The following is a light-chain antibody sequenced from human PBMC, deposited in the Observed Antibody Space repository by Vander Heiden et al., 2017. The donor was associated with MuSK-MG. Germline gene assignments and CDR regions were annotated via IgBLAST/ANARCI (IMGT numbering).Light chain of an antibody. CDR2: SNN. J-gene: IGLJ2*01. Sequence: QSVLTQPPSASGPPGQRVTISCSGSSSNIGSNTVNWYQQLPGTAPKLLIYSNNQRPSGVPDRFSGSKSGTSASLAISGLQSEDEADYYCAEWDDSLNGVVFGGGTKLTVL. CDR1: SSNIGSNT. V-gene: IGLV1-44*01. CDR3: AEWDDSLNGVV.